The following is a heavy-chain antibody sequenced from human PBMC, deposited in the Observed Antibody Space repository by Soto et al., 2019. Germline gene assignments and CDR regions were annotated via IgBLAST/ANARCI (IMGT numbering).Heavy chain of an antibody. V-gene: IGHV4-30-4*01. D-gene: IGHD3-3*01. CDR2: IYYSGST. Sequence: SETLSLTCTVSGGSISSGDYYWSWIRQPPGKGLEWIGYIYYSGSTYYNPSLKSRVTISVDRSKNQFSLKLSSVTAADTAVYYCARGPRDDFWSGYLVRRRPLYYFDYWGQGTLVTVSS. CDR1: GGSISSGDYY. CDR3: ARGPRDDFWSGYLVRRRPLYYFDY. J-gene: IGHJ4*02.